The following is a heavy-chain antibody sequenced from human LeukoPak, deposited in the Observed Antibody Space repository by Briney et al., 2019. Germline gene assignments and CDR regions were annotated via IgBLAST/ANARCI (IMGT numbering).Heavy chain of an antibody. D-gene: IGHD3-10*01. CDR2: IIPIFGTA. J-gene: IGHJ6*02. V-gene: IGHV1-69*13. Sequence: ASVKVSCKASGGTFSSYAISWVRQAPGQGLEWMGGIIPIFGTANYAQKFQGRVTITADESTSTAYMELSSLRSEDTAVYYCARLTWAELLWFGEPSYYYGMDVWGQGTTVTVSS. CDR3: ARLTWAELLWFGEPSYYYGMDV. CDR1: GGTFSSYA.